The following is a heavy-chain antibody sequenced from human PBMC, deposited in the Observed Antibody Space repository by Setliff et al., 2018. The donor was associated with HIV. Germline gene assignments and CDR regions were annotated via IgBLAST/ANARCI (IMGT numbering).Heavy chain of an antibody. CDR2: IFSSERT. V-gene: IGHV4-4*07. Sequence: PSETLSLTCTVSGGSMSNHYWSWIRQPAGKGLELIGRIFSSERTNYNPSLKSRVTLSVDTSKDQFSLKLTSVTAADTAVYYCARERGGGYDGWFIDLWGRGTLVPSPQ. J-gene: IGHJ2*01. CDR1: GGSMSNHY. CDR3: ARERGGGYDGWFIDL. D-gene: IGHD5-12*01.